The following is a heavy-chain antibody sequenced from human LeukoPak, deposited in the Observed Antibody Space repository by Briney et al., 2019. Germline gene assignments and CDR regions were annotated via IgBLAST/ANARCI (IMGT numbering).Heavy chain of an antibody. J-gene: IGHJ4*02. D-gene: IGHD3-3*01. V-gene: IGHV1-2*02. CDR3: ARDGGDFWSGYYIDY. Sequence: ASVKVSCKASGYTFTGYYMHWVRQAPGQGLEWMGWINPNSGGTNYAQKFQGRVTMTRDMSTSTVYMELSSLRSEDTAVYYCARDGGDFWSGYYIDYWGQGTLVTVSS. CDR2: INPNSGGT. CDR1: GYTFTGYY.